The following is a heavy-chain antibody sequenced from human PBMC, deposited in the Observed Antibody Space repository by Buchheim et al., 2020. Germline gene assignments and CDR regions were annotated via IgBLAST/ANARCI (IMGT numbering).Heavy chain of an antibody. CDR1: GGSISNTAYY. CDR2: IYYSGST. D-gene: IGHD3-10*01. Sequence: QVQLHESDPGLVKPSETLSLTCTVSGGSISNTAYYWSWIRQHPGKDLEWIWYIYYSGSTHYKPSLKSRVTISVDTSNNQFSLKLSSVTAADTAVYYCARRGSESYYNSFDYWGQGTL. V-gene: IGHV4-31*03. CDR3: ARRGSESYYNSFDY. J-gene: IGHJ4*02.